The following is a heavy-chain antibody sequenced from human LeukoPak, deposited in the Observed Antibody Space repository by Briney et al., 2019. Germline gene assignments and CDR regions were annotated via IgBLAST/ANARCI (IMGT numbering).Heavy chain of an antibody. J-gene: IGHJ4*02. CDR3: AKDARQWPVRIFDY. Sequence: AGGSLRVSCSASGFTFSSYAMSWVRQAPGKGLEWVSGISGSGGTTYYAVSVKGRFAISRDNSKNTLYLQMNNLRAEDSALYYCAKDARQWPVRIFDYWGQGTLVTVSS. D-gene: IGHD6-19*01. CDR1: GFTFSSYA. CDR2: ISGSGGTT. V-gene: IGHV3-23*01.